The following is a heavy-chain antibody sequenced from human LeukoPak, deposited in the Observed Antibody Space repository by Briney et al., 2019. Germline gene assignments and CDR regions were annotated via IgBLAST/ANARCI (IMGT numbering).Heavy chain of an antibody. V-gene: IGHV3-74*01. CDR1: GFTFSSYW. J-gene: IGHJ4*02. D-gene: IGHD3-9*01. CDR3: ARDKRRRFFDWLFIDY. CDR2: INSCGSST. Sequence: AGGSLRLSCAASGFTFSSYWMHWVRQAPGKGLVWVSRINSCGSSTSYADSVKGRFTISRDNAKNTLYLQMNGLRAEDTAEYYCARDKRRRFFDWLFIDYWDQGTLVTVSS.